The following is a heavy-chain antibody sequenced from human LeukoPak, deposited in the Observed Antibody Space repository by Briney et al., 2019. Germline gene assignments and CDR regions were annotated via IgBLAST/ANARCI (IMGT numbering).Heavy chain of an antibody. CDR3: ARADSSSWSGPYYYYGMDV. Sequence: ASVKVSCKASGGTFSSYAISWVRQAPGQGLEWMGGIIPIFGTANYAQKFQGRVTITADESTSTAYMELSSLRPEDTAVYYCARADSSSWSGPYYYYGMDVWGQGTTVTVSS. J-gene: IGHJ6*02. D-gene: IGHD6-13*01. CDR1: GGTFSSYA. CDR2: IIPIFGTA. V-gene: IGHV1-69*13.